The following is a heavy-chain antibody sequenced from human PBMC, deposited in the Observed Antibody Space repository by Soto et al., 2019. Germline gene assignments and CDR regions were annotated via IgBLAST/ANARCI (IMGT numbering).Heavy chain of an antibody. Sequence: SETLSLTCTVSGGSISSSSYYWGWIRQPPGKGLEWIGSIYYSGSTYYNPSLKSRATISVDTSKSQVSLTLTSMTAADAAVYYCARSPNYYYYGFDVWGQGTTVTVSS. V-gene: IGHV4-39*07. CDR3: ARSPNYYYYGFDV. CDR1: GGSISSSSYY. J-gene: IGHJ6*02. D-gene: IGHD3-10*01. CDR2: IYYSGST.